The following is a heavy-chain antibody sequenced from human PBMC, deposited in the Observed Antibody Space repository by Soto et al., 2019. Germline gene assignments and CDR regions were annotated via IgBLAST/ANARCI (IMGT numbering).Heavy chain of an antibody. CDR1: GFTFSSYG. J-gene: IGHJ1*01. CDR2: ISYDGSNK. Sequence: GGSLRLSCAASGFTFSSYGMHWVRQAPGKGLEWVAVISYDGSNKYYADSVKGRFTISRDNSKNTLYLQMNSLRAEDTAVYYCAKDPSGYCSSTSCYEYFQHWGQGTLVTV. CDR3: AKDPSGYCSSTSCYEYFQH. V-gene: IGHV3-30*18. D-gene: IGHD2-2*01.